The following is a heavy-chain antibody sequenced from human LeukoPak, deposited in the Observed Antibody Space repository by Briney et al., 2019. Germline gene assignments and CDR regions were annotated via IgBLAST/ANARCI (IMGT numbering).Heavy chain of an antibody. CDR3: ARGQVVRDN. CDR1: GGSISSSSYY. CDR2: INHSGST. D-gene: IGHD2-15*01. V-gene: IGHV4-39*07. Sequence: SETLSLTCTVSGGSISSSSYYWGWIRQPPGKGLEWIGEINHSGSTNFNPSLKSRITMSLDTSKNQFSLNLSSVTAADTGVYYCARGQVVRDNWGQGTLVTVSS. J-gene: IGHJ4*02.